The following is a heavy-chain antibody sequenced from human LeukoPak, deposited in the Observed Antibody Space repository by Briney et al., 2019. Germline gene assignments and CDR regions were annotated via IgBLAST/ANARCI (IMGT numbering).Heavy chain of an antibody. CDR3: AKNMRNLKRELLWFGELSFDY. J-gene: IGHJ4*02. V-gene: IGHV3-23*01. D-gene: IGHD3-10*01. CDR2: ISGSGGST. Sequence: GGSLRLSCAASGFTFSSYAMSWVRQAPGKGLEWVSGISGSGGSTYYADSVKGRFTISRDNSKNTLYLQMNSPRAEDTAVYYCAKNMRNLKRELLWFGELSFDYWGQGTLVTVSS. CDR1: GFTFSSYA.